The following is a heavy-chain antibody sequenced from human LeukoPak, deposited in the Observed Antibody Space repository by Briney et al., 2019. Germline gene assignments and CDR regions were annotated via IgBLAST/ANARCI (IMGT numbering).Heavy chain of an antibody. CDR2: IIPIFGTA. Sequence: SVKVSCKASGGTFSSYAISWVRQAPGQGLEWMGGIIPIFGTANYAQKFQGRVTITADESTRTAYMELSSLRSEDTAVYYCARAPEGGYCSSTSCYGPYNWFDPWGQGTLVTVSS. CDR1: GGTFSSYA. J-gene: IGHJ5*02. CDR3: ARAPEGGYCSSTSCYGPYNWFDP. D-gene: IGHD2-2*01. V-gene: IGHV1-69*13.